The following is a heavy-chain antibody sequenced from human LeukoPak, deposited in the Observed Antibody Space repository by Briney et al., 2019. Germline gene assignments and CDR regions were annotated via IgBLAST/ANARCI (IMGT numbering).Heavy chain of an antibody. CDR2: ISFDGNTQ. Sequence: GGSLRLSCAASGFWFSGYGMHWVRQAPGKGLEWVAVISFDGNTQYLADSVRGRFTISRDNSKTTLELQMNSLRTEDTALYYCTRASGSYSNFDYWGQGTLVTVSS. J-gene: IGHJ4*02. V-gene: IGHV3-30*19. D-gene: IGHD1-26*01. CDR1: GFWFSGYG. CDR3: TRASGSYSNFDY.